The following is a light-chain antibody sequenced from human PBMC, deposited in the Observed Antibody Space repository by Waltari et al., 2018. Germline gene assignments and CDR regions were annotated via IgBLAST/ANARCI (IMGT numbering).Light chain of an antibody. CDR2: AAS. Sequence: AIQMPQSPSSLSASVGDTVTITGRASHDIRNELGWYQQKPGKAPDLLIYAASTLQGGVPSRFSGSGSGTDFTLTISNLQPEDSATYYCLQDYNYPRTFGQGTKVEIK. CDR3: LQDYNYPRT. V-gene: IGKV1-6*01. CDR1: HDIRNE. J-gene: IGKJ1*01.